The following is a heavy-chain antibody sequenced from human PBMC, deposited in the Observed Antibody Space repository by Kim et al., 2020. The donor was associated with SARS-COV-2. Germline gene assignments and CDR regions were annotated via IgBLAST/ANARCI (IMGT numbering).Heavy chain of an antibody. D-gene: IGHD6-6*01. CDR2: IYHSGST. CDR3: ARDPGFGSSSSVWFDP. Sequence: SETLSLTCAVSGGSISSSNWWSWVRQPPGKGLEWIGEIYHSGSTNYNPSLKSRVTISVDKSKNQFSLKLSSVTAADTAVYYCARDPGFGSSSSVWFDPWGQGTLVTVSS. V-gene: IGHV4-4*02. CDR1: GGSISSSNW. J-gene: IGHJ5*02.